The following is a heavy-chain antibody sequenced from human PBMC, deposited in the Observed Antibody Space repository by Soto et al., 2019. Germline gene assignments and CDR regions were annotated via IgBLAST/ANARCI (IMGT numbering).Heavy chain of an antibody. D-gene: IGHD1-1*01. V-gene: IGHV2-5*02. J-gene: IGHJ5*02. CDR3: AHRLTYSVNWHVGWFDP. CDR1: GFSLTTSGMG. CDR2: MYWDDER. Sequence: QITLKESGPTLVKPTQTLTLTCTFSGFSLTTSGMGVGWIRQPPGKALQWLAVMYWDDERRYNPTLESRPTITKDTAKNHVVLTVTNMDPMDTATYYCAHRLTYSVNWHVGWFDPWGQGILVTVSS.